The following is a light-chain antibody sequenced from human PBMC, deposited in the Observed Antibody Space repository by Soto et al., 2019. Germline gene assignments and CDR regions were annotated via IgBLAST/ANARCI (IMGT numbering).Light chain of an antibody. Sequence: QSALTQPASVSGSPGQSITISCTGSSSGVGRYNLVSWYQQHPGKAPKLIIYEDIERPSGVSNRFSGSKSGNTASLTVSGLQTEDEADDYCCSYAGGTSVVFGGGTKLTVL. CDR2: EDI. V-gene: IGLV2-23*01. J-gene: IGLJ2*01. CDR1: SSGVGRYNL. CDR3: CSYAGGTSVV.